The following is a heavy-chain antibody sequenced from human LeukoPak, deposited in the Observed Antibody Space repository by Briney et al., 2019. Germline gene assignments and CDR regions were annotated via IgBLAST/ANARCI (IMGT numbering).Heavy chain of an antibody. Sequence: ASVKVSCKASGYTFTSYDINCVRQATGQGLEWMGCMNPNSGNTGYAQKFQGRVTITRNTSISTAYMELSSLRSEDTAVYYCARADTVTLGVSFDYWGQGTLVTVSS. V-gene: IGHV1-8*03. CDR3: ARADTVTLGVSFDY. D-gene: IGHD4-17*01. J-gene: IGHJ4*02. CDR2: MNPNSGNT. CDR1: GYTFTSYD.